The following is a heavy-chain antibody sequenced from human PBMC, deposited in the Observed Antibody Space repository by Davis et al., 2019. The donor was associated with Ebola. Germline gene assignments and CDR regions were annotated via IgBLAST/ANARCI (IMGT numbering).Heavy chain of an antibody. CDR1: GYTFTGHY. V-gene: IGHV1-2*06. J-gene: IGHJ4*02. D-gene: IGHD6-13*01. CDR2: INPYSGGT. Sequence: ASVNVSCKASGYTFTGHYIHWMRQAPGQGLEWMGRINPYSGGTNYTQKFQGRVTMTRDTSISTAYMELSRLRSDDTAVFYCASTLRGIDYWGQGTLVTVSS. CDR3: ASTLRGIDY.